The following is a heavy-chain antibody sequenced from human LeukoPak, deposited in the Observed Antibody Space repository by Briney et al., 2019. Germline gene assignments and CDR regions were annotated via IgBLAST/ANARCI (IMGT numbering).Heavy chain of an antibody. J-gene: IGHJ5*02. V-gene: IGHV4-39*07. CDR3: ARGVPAANGPANWFDP. D-gene: IGHD2-2*01. CDR1: GGSISSSSYY. CDR2: IYYSGST. Sequence: PSETLSLTCTVSGGSISSSSYYWGWIRQPPGKGLEWIGSIYYSGSTYYNPSLKSRVTISVDTSKNQFSLKLSSVTAADTAVYYCARGVPAANGPANWFDPWGQGTLVTVSS.